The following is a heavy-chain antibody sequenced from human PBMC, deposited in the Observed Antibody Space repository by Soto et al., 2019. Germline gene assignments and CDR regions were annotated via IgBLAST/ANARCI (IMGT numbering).Heavy chain of an antibody. CDR2: IDPGDSDT. CDR1: GYSFTSYW. Sequence: GESLKISCKGSGYSFTSYWIGWVRQMPGKGLEWMGIIDPGDSDTRYSPSFQGQVTISADKSISTAYLQWSSLKASDTAKYYCGRARRDGIQLWLGYFDYWGQGTLVTVSS. D-gene: IGHD5-18*01. CDR3: GRARRDGIQLWLGYFDY. J-gene: IGHJ4*02. V-gene: IGHV5-51*01.